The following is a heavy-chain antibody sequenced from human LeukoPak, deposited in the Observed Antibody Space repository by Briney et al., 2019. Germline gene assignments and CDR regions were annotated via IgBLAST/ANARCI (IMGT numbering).Heavy chain of an antibody. CDR3: AREEAQSSGYEKWFDP. Sequence: ASVKVSCKASVYTFTGYYLDWVRQSPGQGLEWMGWINPKSGGTNYAQKFQGRVTMTRDTSINTTYMELSRLTSDDTAVYYCAREEAQSSGYEKWFDPWGPGTLVTVSS. J-gene: IGHJ5*02. V-gene: IGHV1-2*02. D-gene: IGHD5-12*01. CDR2: INPKSGGT. CDR1: VYTFTGYY.